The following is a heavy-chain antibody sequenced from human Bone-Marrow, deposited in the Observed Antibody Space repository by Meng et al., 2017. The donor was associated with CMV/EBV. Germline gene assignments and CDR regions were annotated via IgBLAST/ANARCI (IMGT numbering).Heavy chain of an antibody. J-gene: IGHJ4*02. V-gene: IGHV3-7*01. CDR2: IKQDGSEK. CDR3: ASVYSGSYLRWEKHFDY. Sequence: GESLKISCAASGFTFSSYWMSWVRQAPGKGLEWVANIKQDGSEKYYVDSVKGRFTISRDNAKNSLYLQMNSLRAEDTAVYYCASVYSGSYLRWEKHFDYWGQGTLVTVSS. D-gene: IGHD1-26*01. CDR1: GFTFSSYW.